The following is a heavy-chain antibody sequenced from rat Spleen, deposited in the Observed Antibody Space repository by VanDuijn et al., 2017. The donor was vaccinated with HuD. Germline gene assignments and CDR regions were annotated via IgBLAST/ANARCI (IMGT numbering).Heavy chain of an antibody. CDR3: TRDNYRGVMDA. D-gene: IGHD1-4*01. CDR2: ISYGDSSGHSST. J-gene: IGHJ4*01. CDR1: GFTFSDYG. V-gene: IGHV5-29*01. Sequence: EVQLVESGGGLVQPGRSLKLSCAASGFTFSDYGVAWVRQAPTKGLEWVATISYGDSSGHSSTYYRDSVKGRFTITRDNAKSTLYLQMNSLRSEDTATYYCTRDNYRGVMDAWGQGASVTVSS.